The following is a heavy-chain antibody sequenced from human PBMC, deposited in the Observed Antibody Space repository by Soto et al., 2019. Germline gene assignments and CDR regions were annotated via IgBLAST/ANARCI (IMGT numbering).Heavy chain of an antibody. Sequence: SETLSLTCAVSGGSISSSNWWSWVRQPPGKGLEWIGEIYHSGSTNYNPSLKSRVTISVDKSKNQFSLKLSSVTAADTAVYYCARDRRGYSGYDTGFEYWGQGTLVTVSS. V-gene: IGHV4-4*02. J-gene: IGHJ4*02. CDR3: ARDRRGYSGYDTGFEY. CDR1: GGSISSSNW. D-gene: IGHD5-12*01. CDR2: IYHSGST.